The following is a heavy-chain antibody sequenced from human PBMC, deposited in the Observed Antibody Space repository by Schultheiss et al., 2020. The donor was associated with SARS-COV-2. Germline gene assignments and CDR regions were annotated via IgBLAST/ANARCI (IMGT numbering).Heavy chain of an antibody. J-gene: IGHJ5*02. CDR1: GFTFSSYA. V-gene: IGHV3-30*01. D-gene: IGHD6-13*01. CDR2: ISYDGSNK. CDR3: TRKGTIWYATDL. Sequence: GGSLRLSCAASGFTFSSYAMHWVRQDPGKGLEWVAVISYDGSNKYYADSVKGRFTISKDNSKNTLYLQMNSLRAEDTALYYCTRKGTIWYATDLWGQGILVTVSS.